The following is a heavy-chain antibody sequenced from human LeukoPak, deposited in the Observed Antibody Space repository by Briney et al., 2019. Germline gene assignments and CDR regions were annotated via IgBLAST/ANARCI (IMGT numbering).Heavy chain of an antibody. CDR2: AYHTGSI. J-gene: IGHJ3*01. CDR1: GVSISSHY. D-gene: IGHD2-15*01. Sequence: PSETLSLTCTVSGVSISSHYWSWIRQPPGKGLEWVGYAYHTGSISSNPSLKSRATMSVDTSKNQFSLRLTSLTAADTAVYYCARDFQRLGSDAFDFWGQGTMVTVSS. CDR3: ARDFQRLGSDAFDF. V-gene: IGHV4-59*11.